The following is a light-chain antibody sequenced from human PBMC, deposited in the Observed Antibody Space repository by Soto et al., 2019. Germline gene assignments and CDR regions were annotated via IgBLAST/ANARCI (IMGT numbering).Light chain of an antibody. CDR2: EGS. CDR1: SSDVGSYNL. Sequence: QSLVTQPASVSGSPGQSIPISCTGTSSDVGSYNLVSWYQQHPGKAPKLMIYEGSKRPSGVSNRFSGSKSGNTASLTISGLQAEDEADYYCCSYAGSSTYVFGTGTKVTVL. CDR3: CSYAGSSTYV. V-gene: IGLV2-23*01. J-gene: IGLJ1*01.